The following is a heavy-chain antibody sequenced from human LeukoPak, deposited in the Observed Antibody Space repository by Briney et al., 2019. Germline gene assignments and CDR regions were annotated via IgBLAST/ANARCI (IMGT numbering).Heavy chain of an antibody. CDR3: ARRRTTGTTGYFDY. CDR1: GGSISSHY. D-gene: IGHD1-1*01. Sequence: SETLSLTCTVSGGSISSHYWSWIRQPPGKGLEWIGYIYYSGSTNYNPSLKSRVTISVDTSKNQFSLMLSSVTAADTAFYYCARRRTTGTTGYFDYWGQGILVTVSS. CDR2: IYYSGST. J-gene: IGHJ4*02. V-gene: IGHV4-59*08.